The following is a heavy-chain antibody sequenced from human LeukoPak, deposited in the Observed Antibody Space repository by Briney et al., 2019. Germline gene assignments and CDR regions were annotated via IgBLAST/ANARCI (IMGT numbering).Heavy chain of an antibody. CDR2: IWYDGNNK. CDR1: GFTFSGYG. V-gene: IGHV3-33*06. J-gene: IGHJ4*02. D-gene: IGHD5-18*01. Sequence: GGSLRLSCAASGFTFSGYGTHWVRQAPDKGLEWVAVIWYDGNNKYYADSVKGRFTISRDNSRNTLYLQMNSLRVEDTAVYYCAKDWGYTTMVSYYFDYWGQGALVTVSS. CDR3: AKDWGYTTMVSYYFDY.